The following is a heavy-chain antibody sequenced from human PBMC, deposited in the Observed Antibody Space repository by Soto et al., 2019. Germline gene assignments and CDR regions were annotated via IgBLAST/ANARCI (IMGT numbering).Heavy chain of an antibody. CDR3: ARGKGYNWNHGWFDP. Sequence: GASVKVSCKASGYTFTNYAMDWVRQAPGQRLEWMGWINAGNGNTKYPQNFQGRVTITRDTSASTAYMELSSLRFEDTAVYYCARGKGYNWNHGWFDPWGQGTLVTVSS. CDR1: GYTFTNYA. J-gene: IGHJ5*02. V-gene: IGHV1-3*01. CDR2: INAGNGNT. D-gene: IGHD1-20*01.